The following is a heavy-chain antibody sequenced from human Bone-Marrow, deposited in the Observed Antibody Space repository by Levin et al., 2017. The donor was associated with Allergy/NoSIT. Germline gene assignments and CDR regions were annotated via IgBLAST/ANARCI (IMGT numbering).Heavy chain of an antibody. V-gene: IGHV3-11*01. J-gene: IGHJ4*02. CDR3: ARDQQAFH. CDR2: ISNSGTTI. CDR1: GFTFSDYY. D-gene: IGHD2-21*01. Sequence: GGSLRLSCATSGFTFSDYYMSWIRQAPGKGLEWISYISNSGTTIYYADSVKGRFTISRDNAEKSLYLQMDSLRVEDTAVYYCARDQQAFHWGQGTLVTVSS.